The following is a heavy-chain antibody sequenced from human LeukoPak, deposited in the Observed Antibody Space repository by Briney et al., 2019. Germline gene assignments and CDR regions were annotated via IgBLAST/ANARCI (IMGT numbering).Heavy chain of an antibody. V-gene: IGHV3-23*01. J-gene: IGHJ4*02. CDR1: GFTFSNYA. CDR3: AKANGYTPYFDY. Sequence: GGSLRLSCAASGFTFSNYAMKWVRQAPGKGLEWVSAISGSGGSTYYADSVKGRFAISRDNSKNTLYLQMNSLRAEDTAVYYCAKANGYTPYFDYWGQGTLVTVSS. D-gene: IGHD5-24*01. CDR2: ISGSGGST.